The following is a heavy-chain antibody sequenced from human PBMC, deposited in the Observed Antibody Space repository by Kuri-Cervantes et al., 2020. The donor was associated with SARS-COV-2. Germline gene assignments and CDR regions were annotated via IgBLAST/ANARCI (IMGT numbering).Heavy chain of an antibody. CDR3: ANNLEGYSYGPFDY. D-gene: IGHD5-18*01. Sequence: GESLKISCAASGFTFSDYYMSWIRQAPGKGLEWVSYISSSGSTIYYADSVKGRFTISRDNSKNTLYLQMNSLRAEDTAVYYRANNLEGYSYGPFDYWGQGTLVTVSS. V-gene: IGHV3-11*01. CDR2: ISSSGSTI. CDR1: GFTFSDYY. J-gene: IGHJ4*02.